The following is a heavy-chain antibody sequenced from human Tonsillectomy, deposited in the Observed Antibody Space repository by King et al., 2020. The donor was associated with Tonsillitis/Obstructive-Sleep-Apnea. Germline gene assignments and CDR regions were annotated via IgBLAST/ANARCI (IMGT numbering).Heavy chain of an antibody. Sequence: TLKESGPTLVKPTQTLTLTCTFSGFSLSTGGVGVGWIRQPPGKALEWLALIYWDDDKRYSPSLKSRHTITKDTSKNQVVLTLTNMDPVDTATYFCARGSYDSDAFDIWGQGTMVTVSS. D-gene: IGHD3-10*01. V-gene: IGHV2-5*02. CDR2: IYWDDDK. CDR1: GFSLSTGGVG. CDR3: ARGSYDSDAFDI. J-gene: IGHJ3*02.